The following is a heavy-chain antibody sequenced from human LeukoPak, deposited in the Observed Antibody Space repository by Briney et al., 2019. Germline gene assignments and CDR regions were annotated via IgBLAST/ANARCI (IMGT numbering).Heavy chain of an antibody. J-gene: IGHJ3*02. D-gene: IGHD1-26*01. CDR3: ARGRSWVGAVDAFDI. CDR1: GYTFTSYD. Sequence: GASVKVSCKASGYTFTSYDINWVRRATGQGLEWMGWMNPNSGNTGYAQKFQGRVTITRNTSISTAYMELSSLRSEDTAVYYCARGRSWVGAVDAFDIWGQGTMVTVSS. V-gene: IGHV1-8*03. CDR2: MNPNSGNT.